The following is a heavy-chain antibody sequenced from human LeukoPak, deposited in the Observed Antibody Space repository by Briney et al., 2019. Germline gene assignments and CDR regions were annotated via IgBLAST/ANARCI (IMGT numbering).Heavy chain of an antibody. D-gene: IGHD1-26*01. Sequence: PGGSLRLSCAASGFPFSTYLMTWVRQAPGKGLEWVAVISYDGSNKYYADSVKGRFTISRDNSKNTLYLQMNSLRAEDTAVYYCAKDGSQNGEIDYWGQGTLVTVSS. CDR1: GFPFSTYL. CDR2: ISYDGSNK. J-gene: IGHJ4*02. V-gene: IGHV3-30*18. CDR3: AKDGSQNGEIDY.